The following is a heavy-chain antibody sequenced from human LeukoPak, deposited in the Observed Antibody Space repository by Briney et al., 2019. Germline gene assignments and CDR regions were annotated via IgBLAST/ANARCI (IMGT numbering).Heavy chain of an antibody. D-gene: IGHD5-18*01. Sequence: GGSLRLSCAASGFTFSSYWMHWVRQAPGKGLVWVSRINSDGSSTSYADSVKGRFTISRDNAKNTLYLQMNSLRAEDTAVYYCNTWIQPRLNGYWGQGALVTVSS. V-gene: IGHV3-74*01. CDR3: NTWIQPRLNGY. J-gene: IGHJ4*02. CDR2: INSDGSST. CDR1: GFTFSSYW.